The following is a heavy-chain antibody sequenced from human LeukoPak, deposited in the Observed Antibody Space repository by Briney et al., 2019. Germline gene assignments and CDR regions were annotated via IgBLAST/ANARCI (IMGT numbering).Heavy chain of an antibody. V-gene: IGHV4-39*01. CDR2: IYYSGST. CDR1: GGSISSSSYY. CDR3: ARSEATVGYYYYYMDV. D-gene: IGHD4-17*01. Sequence: SETLSLTCTVSGGSISSSSYYWGWIRQPPGKGLEWIGSIYYSGSTYYNPSLKSRATISVDTSKNQFSLKLSSVTAADTAVYYCARSEATVGYYYYYMDVWGKGTTVTVSS. J-gene: IGHJ6*03.